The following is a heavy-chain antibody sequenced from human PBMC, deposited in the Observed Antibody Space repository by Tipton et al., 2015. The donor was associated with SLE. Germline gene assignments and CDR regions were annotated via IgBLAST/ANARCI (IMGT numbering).Heavy chain of an antibody. D-gene: IGHD6-13*01. Sequence: PGLVKPSQTLSLTCAISGDSVSSNSAAWNWIRQSPSRGLEWLGRTYYRSKWYNDYAVSVKSRITINPDTSKNQFSLQLNSVTPEDTAVYYCARDLTQQLVRGLYYFDYWGQGTLVTVSS. CDR2: TYYRSKWYN. V-gene: IGHV6-1*01. CDR1: GDSVSSNSAA. CDR3: ARDLTQQLVRGLYYFDY. J-gene: IGHJ4*02.